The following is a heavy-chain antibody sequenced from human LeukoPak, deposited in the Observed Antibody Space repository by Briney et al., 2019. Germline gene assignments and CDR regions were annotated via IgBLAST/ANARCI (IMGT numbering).Heavy chain of an antibody. CDR2: IIPIFGTA. J-gene: IGHJ5*02. CDR3: ARGAVEYQLLSGWFDP. V-gene: IGHV1-69*13. CDR1: GGTFSSYA. D-gene: IGHD2-2*01. Sequence: SVKVSCKASGGTFSSYAISWVRQAPGQGLEWMGGIIPIFGTANYAQKFQGRVTITADESTSTAYTELSSLRSEDTAVYYCARGAVEYQLLSGWFDPWGQGTLVTVSS.